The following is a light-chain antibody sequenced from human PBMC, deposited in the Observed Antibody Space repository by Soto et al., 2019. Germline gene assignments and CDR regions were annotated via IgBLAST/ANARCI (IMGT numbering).Light chain of an antibody. J-gene: IGLJ3*02. CDR1: RSDVGGYNY. Sequence: QSALTQPASVSGSPGQSITISCTGTRSDVGGYNYVSWYQQHPGKAPKLMIYEVTNRPSGVSNRFSASKSGNTASLTISGLQAEDEADYYCSSYTSSSTPWVFGGGTKLTVL. V-gene: IGLV2-14*01. CDR3: SSYTSSSTPWV. CDR2: EVT.